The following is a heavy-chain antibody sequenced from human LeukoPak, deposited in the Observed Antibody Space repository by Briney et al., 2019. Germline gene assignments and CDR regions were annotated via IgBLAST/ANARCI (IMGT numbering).Heavy chain of an antibody. Sequence: GGSLRLSCAASGFTFSSYGMSWVRQAPGKGLEWVSAISGSGGSTYYADSVKGRFTISRDNSKNTLYLQMNSLRAEDTAVYYCAKGTLVAAIRANAFDPRGQGTLVTVSS. V-gene: IGHV3-23*01. J-gene: IGHJ5*02. CDR2: ISGSGGST. D-gene: IGHD2-15*01. CDR1: GFTFSSYG. CDR3: AKGTLVAAIRANAFDP.